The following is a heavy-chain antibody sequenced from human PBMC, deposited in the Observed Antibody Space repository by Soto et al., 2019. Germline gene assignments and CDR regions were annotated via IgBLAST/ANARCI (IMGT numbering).Heavy chain of an antibody. J-gene: IGHJ4*02. CDR2: IWYDGSNK. Sequence: PGGSLRLSCAASGFTFSSYGMHWVRQAPGKGLEWVAVIWYDGSNKYYADSVKGRFTISRDNSKNTLYLQMNSLRAEDTAVYYCAKFNRSPYGTYCSGGSCYDGFDYWGQGTLVTVSS. V-gene: IGHV3-33*06. CDR3: AKFNRSPYGTYCSGGSCYDGFDY. CDR1: GFTFSSYG. D-gene: IGHD2-15*01.